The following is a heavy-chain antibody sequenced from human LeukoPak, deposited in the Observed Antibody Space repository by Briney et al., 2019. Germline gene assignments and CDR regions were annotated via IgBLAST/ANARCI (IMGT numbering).Heavy chain of an antibody. V-gene: IGHV4-59*08. Sequence: SETLSLTCTVSGGSISSYYWSWIRQPPGKGLEWIGYIYYSGSTNYNPSLKSRVTISVDTSKNQFSLKLSSVTAADTAVYHCARLVYDSRGYYFDYWGQGTLVTVSP. D-gene: IGHD3-22*01. J-gene: IGHJ4*02. CDR1: GGSISSYY. CDR2: IYYSGST. CDR3: ARLVYDSRGYYFDY.